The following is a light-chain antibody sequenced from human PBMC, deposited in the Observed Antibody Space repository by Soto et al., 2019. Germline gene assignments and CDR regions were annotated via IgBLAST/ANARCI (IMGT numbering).Light chain of an antibody. CDR1: SSDVGAYNS. Sequence: QSALTQPASVSGSPGQSITISCTGTSSDVGAYNSVSWYQQHPGKAPKLIIYEVSTRPSGISDRFSGSKSGNTASLTISGLQAEDESDYYCSSYTTSVTYVFGTGTKLTVL. CDR3: SSYTTSVTYV. J-gene: IGLJ1*01. V-gene: IGLV2-14*01. CDR2: EVS.